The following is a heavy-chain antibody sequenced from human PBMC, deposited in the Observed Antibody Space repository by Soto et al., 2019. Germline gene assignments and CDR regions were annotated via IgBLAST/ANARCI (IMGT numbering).Heavy chain of an antibody. D-gene: IGHD6-19*01. J-gene: IGHJ6*02. CDR1: GYPFSSYG. V-gene: IGHV1-18*04. Sequence: SSVKVSCKTSGYPFSSYGISWVRQAPGQGLEWLGWISGYNAKTEYGQKVQDRLTMTTDTSTNTVYMELRNLRSDDTAVYYCVRDFCQWLVQHYYGMAVWGQGTTVTASS. CDR2: ISGYNAKT. CDR3: VRDFCQWLVQHYYGMAV.